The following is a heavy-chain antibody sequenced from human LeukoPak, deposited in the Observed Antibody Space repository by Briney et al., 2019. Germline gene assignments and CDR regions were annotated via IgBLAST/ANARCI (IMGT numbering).Heavy chain of an antibody. Sequence: PSETLSLTCTVSGGSISSSSYYWGWIRQPPGKGLEWIGSIYYSGSTYYNPSLKSRVAISVDTSKNQFSLKLSSVTAADTAVYYCAVTTSTIDYWGQGTLVTVSS. J-gene: IGHJ4*02. D-gene: IGHD1/OR15-1a*01. CDR2: IYYSGST. V-gene: IGHV4-39*07. CDR1: GGSISSSSYY. CDR3: AVTTSTIDY.